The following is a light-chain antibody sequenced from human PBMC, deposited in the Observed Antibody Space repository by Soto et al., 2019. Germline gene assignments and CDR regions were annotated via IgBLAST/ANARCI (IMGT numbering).Light chain of an antibody. Sequence: QSVLTQPASVSGSPGQSITISCTGSSSDVGGYDYVSWYQHQPGKAPKLMIYEVNNRPSGVSNRFSGSKSGNTASLTISGLQAEDEADYYCSSYTSSSTLYVFGTGTKLTVL. V-gene: IGLV2-14*01. CDR3: SSYTSSSTLYV. J-gene: IGLJ1*01. CDR2: EVN. CDR1: SSDVGGYDY.